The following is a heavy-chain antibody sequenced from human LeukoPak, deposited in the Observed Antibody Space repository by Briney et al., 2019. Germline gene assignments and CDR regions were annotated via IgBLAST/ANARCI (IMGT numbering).Heavy chain of an antibody. D-gene: IGHD2-21*02. CDR1: GFTFSDYY. CDR3: ARSNCGGDCYPEDAFEI. V-gene: IGHV3-11*03. CDR2: ISSSSSYT. J-gene: IGHJ3*02. Sequence: GGSLRLSCAASGFTFSDYYMSWIRQAPGKGLEWVSYISSSSSYTNYADSVKGRFTISRDNAKNSLYLQMNSLRAEDTAVYYCARSNCGGDCYPEDAFEIWGQGTMVTVSS.